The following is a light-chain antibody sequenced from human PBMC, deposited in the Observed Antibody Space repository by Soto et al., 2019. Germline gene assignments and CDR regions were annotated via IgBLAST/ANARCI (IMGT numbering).Light chain of an antibody. CDR2: GAS. CDR1: QSISNS. J-gene: IGKJ2*01. V-gene: IGKV3-15*01. CDR3: QQHNNWPPRT. Sequence: EIVMTQSPASLSVSPGETATLSCRASQSISNSLAWYQQKPGQAPSLLIYGASTRATGIPARFSGSGSGTEFTLTSLQSEDSALYYCQQHNNWPPRTFGQGTKLEIK.